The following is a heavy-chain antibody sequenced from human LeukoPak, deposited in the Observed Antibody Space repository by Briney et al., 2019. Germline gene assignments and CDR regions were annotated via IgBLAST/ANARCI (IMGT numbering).Heavy chain of an antibody. J-gene: IGHJ4*02. V-gene: IGHV3-23*01. CDR2: ISSSGGST. CDR3: AKAAVYHDSCPDS. CDR1: GFIFSTYT. D-gene: IGHD5/OR15-5a*01. Sequence: PGGSLRLSCAASGFIFSTYTMNWVRQAPGKGLEWVSSISSSGGSTYYADSVKGRFTISRDNSKNTLYLQVNSLRAEDTAVYYCAKAAVYHDSCPDSWGQRTLVTVSS.